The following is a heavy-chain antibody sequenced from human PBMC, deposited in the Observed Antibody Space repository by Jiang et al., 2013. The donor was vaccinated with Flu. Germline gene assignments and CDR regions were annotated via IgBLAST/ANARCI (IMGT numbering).Heavy chain of an antibody. J-gene: IGHJ5*02. D-gene: IGHD6-13*01. Sequence: YNPSFQGHVTISVDKSISTAYLQWSTLTASDTAMYYCSMAADGTFWFDPWGQGTLVTVSS. V-gene: IGHV5-51*01. CDR3: SMAADGTFWFDP.